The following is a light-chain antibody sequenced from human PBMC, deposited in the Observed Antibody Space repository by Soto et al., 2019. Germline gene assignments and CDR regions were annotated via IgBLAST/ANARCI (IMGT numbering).Light chain of an antibody. CDR1: QTISSW. CDR3: QHYNSYSEA. J-gene: IGKJ1*01. V-gene: IGKV1-5*03. CDR2: KES. Sequence: DIQMTQSPSTLSGSVGDRVTISCRASQTISSWLAWYQQKTGKAPKIMIYKESTLKSGVPSRLSGSGSGTELNLTISRLQPDDFATYYCQHYNSYSEAFGQGTKVDIK.